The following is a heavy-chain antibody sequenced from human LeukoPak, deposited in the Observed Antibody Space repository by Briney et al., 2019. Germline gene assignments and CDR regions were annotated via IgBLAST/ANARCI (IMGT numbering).Heavy chain of an antibody. V-gene: IGHV3-20*04. J-gene: IGHJ5*02. Sequence: AGGSLRLSCAASGFTFSSYAMSWVRQAPGKGLEWVSGINWNGGSTGYADSVKGRFTISRDNAKNSLYLQMNSLRAEDTALYYCARATTMVSDWFDPWGQGTLVTVSS. CDR1: GFTFSSYA. D-gene: IGHD3-10*01. CDR3: ARATTMVSDWFDP. CDR2: INWNGGST.